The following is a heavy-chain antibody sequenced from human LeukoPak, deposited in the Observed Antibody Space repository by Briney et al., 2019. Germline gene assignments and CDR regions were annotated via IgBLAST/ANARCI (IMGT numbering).Heavy chain of an antibody. Sequence: HPGRSLRLSCAASGFTFDDYAMHWVRQAPGKGLEWVSGISWNSGSIGYADSVKGRFTISRDNSKNTLYLQMNSLRAEDTAVYYCAKVRYDSSGYHLYYYYGMDVWGQGTTVTVSS. CDR3: AKVRYDSSGYHLYYYYGMDV. D-gene: IGHD3-22*01. J-gene: IGHJ6*02. CDR2: ISWNSGSI. CDR1: GFTFDDYA. V-gene: IGHV3-9*01.